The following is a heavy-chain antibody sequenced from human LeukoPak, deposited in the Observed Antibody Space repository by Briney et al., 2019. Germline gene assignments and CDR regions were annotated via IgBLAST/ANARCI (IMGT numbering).Heavy chain of an antibody. CDR2: ISTYYGNT. Sequence: ASVKVSCKASGYTFTSYGFSWVRQAPGQGLEWMGWISTYYGNTNYAQKLQDRVSMTTDTSTSTAYMELTSLRSDDTAVYYCARVYSTNYYGSGDRPFLFDYWGQGTVVTVSS. J-gene: IGHJ4*02. CDR3: ARVYSTNYYGSGDRPFLFDY. V-gene: IGHV1-18*01. D-gene: IGHD3-10*01. CDR1: GYTFTSYG.